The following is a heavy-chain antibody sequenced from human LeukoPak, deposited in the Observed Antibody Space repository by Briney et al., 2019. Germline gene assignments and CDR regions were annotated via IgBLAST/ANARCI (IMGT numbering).Heavy chain of an antibody. CDR1: GGSISSSSYY. D-gene: IGHD3-10*01. CDR2: IYYSGST. V-gene: IGHV4-39*07. J-gene: IGHJ4*02. Sequence: SETLSLTCTVSGGSISSSSYYWGWIRQPPGKGLEWIGSIYYSGSTYYNPSLKSRVTISVDTSKNQFSLKLSSVTAADTAVYYCARDFRGLWFGELWGFDYWGQGTLVTVSS. CDR3: ARDFRGLWFGELWGFDY.